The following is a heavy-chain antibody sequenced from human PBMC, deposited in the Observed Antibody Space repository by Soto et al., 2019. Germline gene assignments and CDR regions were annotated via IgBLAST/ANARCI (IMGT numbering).Heavy chain of an antibody. Sequence: PSETLSLTSAVSGYSIISGYYWGWLRQPPGKGLEWIGGIYHGGSTYYNPSLNSRVTLSIDMTNNHVSLMLNSVTAADTAVYYCARVGPWVPYYYDSSPYTFENWFDPWGQGTLVTVSS. J-gene: IGHJ5*02. D-gene: IGHD3-22*01. CDR2: IYHGGST. V-gene: IGHV4-38-2*01. CDR1: GYSIISGYY. CDR3: ARVGPWVPYYYDSSPYTFENWFDP.